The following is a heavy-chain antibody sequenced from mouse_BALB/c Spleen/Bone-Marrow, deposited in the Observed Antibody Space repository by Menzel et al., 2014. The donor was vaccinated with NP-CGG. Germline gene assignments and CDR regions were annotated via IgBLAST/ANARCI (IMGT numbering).Heavy chain of an antibody. CDR3: ARSSYGYDRQAYFFDY. CDR2: VSSGRSTI. J-gene: IGHJ2*01. D-gene: IGHD2-2*01. V-gene: IGHV5-17*02. CDR1: GFTFSSFG. Sequence: EVQRVESGGGLVQPGGSRKLSCAASGFTFSSFGMHWVRQAPEKGLEWVAYVSSGRSTIYYADTVKGRFTISRDNPKNALFLQMTSLRSEDTAMYYCARSSYGYDRQAYFFDYWGQGTPLTVSS.